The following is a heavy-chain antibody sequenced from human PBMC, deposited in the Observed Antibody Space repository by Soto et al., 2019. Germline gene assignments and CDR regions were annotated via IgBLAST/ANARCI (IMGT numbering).Heavy chain of an antibody. V-gene: IGHV3-23*01. Sequence: EVQLLVSGGGSVQPGGYLRLSCAASGFSFSKYAMSWVRQAPGTGLEWVSAIDSGGGSTYYAASVKGRFSISRDNFMNTLYLQMNSLRAEDTAIYSCTKEHSNYPDNWFDPWGQGTLVTVSS. CDR1: GFSFSKYA. CDR2: IDSGGGST. CDR3: TKEHSNYPDNWFDP. D-gene: IGHD4-4*01. J-gene: IGHJ5*02.